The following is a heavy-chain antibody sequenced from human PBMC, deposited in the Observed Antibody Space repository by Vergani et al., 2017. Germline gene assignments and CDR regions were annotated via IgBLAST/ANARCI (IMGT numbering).Heavy chain of an antibody. Sequence: EVRLVDSGGGLVQPGGSLRLSCAASGFSVSDNYMSWVRQAPGKGLELVSILYVVGTSDYADSVKGRFTVSRDISKNTLHLQLNSLRVEDTAVYFCSYGMDVWGQGTTVTVSS. J-gene: IGHJ6*02. V-gene: IGHV3-66*01. CDR1: GFSVSDNY. CDR3: SYGMDV. CDR2: LYVVGTS.